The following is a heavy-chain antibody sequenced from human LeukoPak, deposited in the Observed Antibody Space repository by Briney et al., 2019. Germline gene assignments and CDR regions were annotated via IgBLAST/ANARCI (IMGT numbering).Heavy chain of an antibody. Sequence: PGRSLRLSCAASGFKFDDYAMHWVRQAPGKGLKWVSTITYNSADIGYVDSVKGRFTISRDNAKNSLYLLMNDLRVEDAALYYCARRGYRKGYDDAFDIWGQGTMVTVSS. J-gene: IGHJ3*02. CDR2: ITYNSADI. CDR3: ARRGYRKGYDDAFDI. CDR1: GFKFDDYA. D-gene: IGHD5-18*01. V-gene: IGHV3-9*01.